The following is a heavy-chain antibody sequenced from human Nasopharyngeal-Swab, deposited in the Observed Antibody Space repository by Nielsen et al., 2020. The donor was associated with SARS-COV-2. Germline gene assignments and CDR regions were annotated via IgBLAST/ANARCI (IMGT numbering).Heavy chain of an antibody. D-gene: IGHD6-19*01. V-gene: IGHV1-18*01. CDR3: ARVAVEILRWLDP. CDR2: ISAYNGNT. Sequence: ASVKVSCKASGYTFTSHGISWVRQAPGQGLEWMGWISAYNGNTNYAQRLPGRVTMTTDTSTSTAYMELRSLRSDDTAVYYCARVAVEILRWLDPWGQGTLVTVSS. J-gene: IGHJ5*02. CDR1: GYTFTSHG.